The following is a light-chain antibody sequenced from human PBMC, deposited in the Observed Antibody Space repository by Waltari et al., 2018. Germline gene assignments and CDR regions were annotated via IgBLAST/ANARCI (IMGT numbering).Light chain of an antibody. J-gene: IGLJ3*02. CDR1: SSNIGSYT. V-gene: IGLV1-44*01. Sequence: QSVLTQPPSASGTPGQRVTISCSGSSSNIGSYTVNWYQQFPGTAPKLLIYSNDQRPSGVPYRFSGSKSGTSASLAIGGLQSEEEADYYCATWDDRLNGQGVFGGGTRLTVL. CDR2: SND. CDR3: ATWDDRLNGQGV.